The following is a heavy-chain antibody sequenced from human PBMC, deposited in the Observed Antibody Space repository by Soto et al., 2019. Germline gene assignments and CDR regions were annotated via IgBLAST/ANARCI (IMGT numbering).Heavy chain of an antibody. CDR2: IYHSGST. CDR1: GYSIGSGYY. Sequence: SETLSLTCAVSGYSIGSGYYWGWIRQPPGKGLEWIGSIYHSGSTYYNPSLKSRVTISVDTSKNQFSLKLSSVTAADTAVYYCARVDNWNYLTNYYGMDVWGQGTTVTVSS. J-gene: IGHJ6*02. V-gene: IGHV4-38-2*01. CDR3: ARVDNWNYLTNYYGMDV. D-gene: IGHD1-7*01.